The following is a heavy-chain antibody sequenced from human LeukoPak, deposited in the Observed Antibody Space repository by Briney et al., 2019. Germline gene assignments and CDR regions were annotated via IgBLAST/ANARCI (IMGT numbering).Heavy chain of an antibody. J-gene: IGHJ4*02. CDR2: IYYSGST. V-gene: IGHV4-30-4*08. CDR1: GGSISSGDYY. CDR3: ARFTLYYDFWSGPSAPNYFDY. Sequence: SETLSLTCTVSGGSISSGDYYWSWIRQPPGKGLEWIGYIYYSGSTYYNPSLKSRVPISVDTSKNQFSLKLSSVTAADTAVYYCARFTLYYDFWSGPSAPNYFDYWGQGTLVTVSS. D-gene: IGHD3-3*01.